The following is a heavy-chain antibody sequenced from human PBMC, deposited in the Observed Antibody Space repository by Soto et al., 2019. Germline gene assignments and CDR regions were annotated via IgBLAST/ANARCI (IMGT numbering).Heavy chain of an antibody. V-gene: IGHV3-30-3*01. CDR1: GFTFSSYA. CDR3: ARDKDAVAHLDY. J-gene: IGHJ4*02. D-gene: IGHD2-21*01. CDR2: ISYDGSNK. Sequence: PGGSLRLSCAASGFTFSSYAMHWVRQAPGKGLEWVAVISYDGSNKYYADSVKGRFTISRDNSKNTLYLQMNSLRAEDTAVYYCARDKDAVAHLDYWGQGTLVTVSS.